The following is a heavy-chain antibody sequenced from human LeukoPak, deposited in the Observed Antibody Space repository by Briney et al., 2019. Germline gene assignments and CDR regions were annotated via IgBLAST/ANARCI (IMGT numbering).Heavy chain of an antibody. CDR1: GGSISSGDYY. CDR2: IYYSGST. J-gene: IGHJ4*02. Sequence: SETLSLTCTVSGGSISSGDYYWSWIRQPPGKGLEWIGYIYYSGSTYYNPSLKSRVTISVDTSKNQFSLKLSSVTAADTAVYYCAREGPWGASEYWGQGTLVTVSS. V-gene: IGHV4-30-4*08. D-gene: IGHD3-16*01. CDR3: AREGPWGASEY.